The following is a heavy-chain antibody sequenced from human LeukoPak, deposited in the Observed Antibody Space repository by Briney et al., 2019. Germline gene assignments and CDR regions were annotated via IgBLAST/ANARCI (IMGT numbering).Heavy chain of an antibody. V-gene: IGHV3-30*02. CDR2: IRYDGSNK. CDR3: AKDPKYSSVADYYYYYMDV. Sequence: GGSLRLSCAASGFTFSSYGMHWVRQAPGKGLEWVAFIRYDGSNKYYADSVKGRFTISRDNSKNTLYLQMNSLRAEDTAVYYCAKDPKYSSVADYYYYYMDVWGKGTTVTVSS. D-gene: IGHD6-19*01. CDR1: GFTFSSYG. J-gene: IGHJ6*03.